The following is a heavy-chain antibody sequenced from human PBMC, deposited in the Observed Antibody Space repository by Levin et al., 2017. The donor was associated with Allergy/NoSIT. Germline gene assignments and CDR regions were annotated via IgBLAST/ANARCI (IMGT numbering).Heavy chain of an antibody. CDR3: AKTTASASYYFDL. CDR1: GFTFRTYA. Sequence: LSLTCAGSGFTFRTYALSWVRQAPGQGLEWVSAISASGGTTYYADSVKGRFSMSRDNSKNTLYLQMNSLRADDTAVYYCAKTTASASYYFDLWGQGTLVTVSS. V-gene: IGHV3-23*01. CDR2: ISASGGTT. J-gene: IGHJ4*02. D-gene: IGHD6-13*01.